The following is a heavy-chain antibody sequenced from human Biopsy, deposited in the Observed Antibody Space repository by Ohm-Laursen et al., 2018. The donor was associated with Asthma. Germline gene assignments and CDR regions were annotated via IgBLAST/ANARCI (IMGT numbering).Heavy chain of an antibody. CDR3: ARLAYYDRSGTHYFDH. Sequence: SLRLSCAASGFTFSDYYMSWIRQAPGKGLEWVSYISSSGSTIYYADSVKGRFTTSRDNAKNLLYLQMNSLRADDTAVYFCARLAYYDRSGTHYFDHWGQGNLVTVSS. CDR2: ISSSGSTI. V-gene: IGHV3-11*01. D-gene: IGHD3-22*01. J-gene: IGHJ4*02. CDR1: GFTFSDYY.